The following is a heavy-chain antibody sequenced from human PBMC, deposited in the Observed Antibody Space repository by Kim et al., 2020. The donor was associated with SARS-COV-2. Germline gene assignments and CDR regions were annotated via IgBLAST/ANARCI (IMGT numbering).Heavy chain of an antibody. CDR1: GDSVSSNSAA. Sequence: SQTLSLTCAISGDSVSSNSAAWNWIRQSPSRGLEWLGRTYYRSKWYNDYAVSVKSRITINPDTSKNQFSLHLNSVTPEDTAVYYCARDTYYDFCSGYPKPRRYGMDVWGQGTTVTVS. V-gene: IGHV6-1*01. CDR2: TYYRSKWYN. D-gene: IGHD3-3*01. J-gene: IGHJ6*02. CDR3: ARDTYYDFCSGYPKPRRYGMDV.